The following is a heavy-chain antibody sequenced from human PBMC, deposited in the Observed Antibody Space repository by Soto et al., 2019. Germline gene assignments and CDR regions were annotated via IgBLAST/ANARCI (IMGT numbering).Heavy chain of an antibody. D-gene: IGHD5-12*01. CDR1: GDSVSSNSAA. V-gene: IGHV6-1*01. CDR2: TYYRSKWYN. J-gene: IGHJ6*02. Sequence: PSQTLSLTCAISGDSVSSNSAAWNWIRQSPSRGLEWLGRTYYRSKWYNDYAVSVKSRITINPDTSKNQFSLQLNSVTPEDTAVYYCARDARDIVATFGGEGYYYYYGMDVWGHGTTVTVSS. CDR3: ARDARDIVATFGGEGYYYYYGMDV.